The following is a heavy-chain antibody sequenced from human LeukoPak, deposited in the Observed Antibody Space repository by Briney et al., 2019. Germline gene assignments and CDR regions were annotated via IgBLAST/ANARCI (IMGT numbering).Heavy chain of an antibody. CDR2: MNHRGST. Sequence: PSETLSLTCAVYGGSFSGYYWSWIRQPPGKGLEWIGEMNHRGSTNYNPSLKGRVTISVDTSKNQFSLKLSSVTAADTAVYYCARARGAYSSSSDFDYWGQGTLVTVSS. D-gene: IGHD6-6*01. CDR3: ARARGAYSSSSDFDY. J-gene: IGHJ4*02. CDR1: GGSFSGYY. V-gene: IGHV4-34*01.